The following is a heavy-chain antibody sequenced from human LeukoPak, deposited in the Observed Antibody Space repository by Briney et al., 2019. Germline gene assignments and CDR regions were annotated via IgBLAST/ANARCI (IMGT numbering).Heavy chain of an antibody. Sequence: SQTLSLTCTVSGGSISSGDYYWSWIRRPPGKGLEWIAYMYYIGSTYYNPSLKSRVTISADTSKNQLSLKLSSVTAADTAVYYCARPYYYDSRIDPWGQGILVTVSS. CDR2: MYYIGST. V-gene: IGHV4-30-4*01. CDR1: GGSISSGDYY. CDR3: ARPYYYDSRIDP. J-gene: IGHJ5*02. D-gene: IGHD3-22*01.